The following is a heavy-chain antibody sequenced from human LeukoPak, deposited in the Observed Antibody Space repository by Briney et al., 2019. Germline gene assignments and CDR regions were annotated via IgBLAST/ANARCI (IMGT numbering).Heavy chain of an antibody. Sequence: SETLSLTCTVSGGSISSYYWSWIRQPPGKGLEWIGYIYYSGSTSYNPSLKSRVTISVDTSKNQFSLTLSSVTAAHTAVYYCARSSEGRYYYDSSGYSYYYYYMDVWGKGTTVTISS. D-gene: IGHD3-22*01. V-gene: IGHV4-59*01. CDR2: IYYSGST. CDR3: ARSSEGRYYYDSSGYSYYYYYMDV. J-gene: IGHJ6*03. CDR1: GGSISSYY.